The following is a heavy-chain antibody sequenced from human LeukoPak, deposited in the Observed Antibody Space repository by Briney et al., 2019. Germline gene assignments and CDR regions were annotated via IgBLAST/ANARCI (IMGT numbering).Heavy chain of an antibody. D-gene: IGHD6-13*01. J-gene: IGHJ4*02. Sequence: SETLSLTCTVSGGSLSSHYRSWIRQPAGKGLEWIGRIYTSGSTNYNPSLKSRVTISVDRSKNQFSLKLSSVTAAETDVYYCARDRGGQIAAAAFFDYWGQGTLVTVSS. CDR3: ARDRGGQIAAAAFFDY. CDR1: GGSLSSHY. V-gene: IGHV4-4*07. CDR2: IYTSGST.